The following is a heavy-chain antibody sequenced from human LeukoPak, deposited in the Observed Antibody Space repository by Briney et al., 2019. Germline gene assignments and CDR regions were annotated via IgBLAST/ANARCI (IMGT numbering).Heavy chain of an antibody. J-gene: IGHJ4*02. CDR2: ISCSGGST. CDR3: AKPRYCSGGSCYSRDYFDY. Sequence: PGGSLRLSCAASGFTFDDYAMHWVRQAPGKGLEWVSAISCSGGSTYYADSVKGRFTISRDNSKNTLYLQMNSLRAEDTAVYYCAKPRYCSGGSCYSRDYFDYWGQGTLVTVSS. CDR1: GFTFDDYA. V-gene: IGHV3-23*01. D-gene: IGHD2-15*01.